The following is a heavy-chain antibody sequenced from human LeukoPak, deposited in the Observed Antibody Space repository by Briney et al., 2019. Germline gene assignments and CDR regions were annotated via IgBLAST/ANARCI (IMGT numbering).Heavy chain of an antibody. J-gene: IGHJ4*02. CDR2: INQGGSEK. V-gene: IGHV3-7*03. CDR3: ARDVSGGRGATEY. CDR1: GFTFSSYW. Sequence: GGSLRLSCAASGFTFSSYWMSWLRQAPGKRLEWVGNINQGGSEKNYVDSVKGRFTLSRDNAKNPLDLQMNSLRADDTAVYYCARDVSGGRGATEYWGQGTLVTVSS. D-gene: IGHD1-26*01.